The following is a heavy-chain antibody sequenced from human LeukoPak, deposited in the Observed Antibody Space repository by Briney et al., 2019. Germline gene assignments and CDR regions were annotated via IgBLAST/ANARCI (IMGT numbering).Heavy chain of an antibody. V-gene: IGHV1-69*04. Sequence: SVKVSCKASGGTFSSYAISWVRQAPGQGLEWMGRIIPILGIANYAQKFQGRVTITADKSTSTAYMELSSLRSEDTAVYYCASGGRGYYYGMDVWGQGTTVTVSS. CDR2: IIPILGIA. CDR1: GGTFSSYA. D-gene: IGHD4-23*01. J-gene: IGHJ6*02. CDR3: ASGGRGYYYGMDV.